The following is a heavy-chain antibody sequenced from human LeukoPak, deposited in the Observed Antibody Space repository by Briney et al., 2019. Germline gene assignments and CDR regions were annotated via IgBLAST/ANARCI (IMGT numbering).Heavy chain of an antibody. D-gene: IGHD2-2*01. CDR1: GGTFSSYA. CDR2: IIPIFGTA. V-gene: IGHV1-69*05. J-gene: IGHJ6*03. Sequence: GALVKVPCKASGGTFSSYAISWVRQAPGQGLEWMGGIIPIFGTANYAQKFQGRVTITTDESTSTAYMELSSLRSEDTAVYYCARGAVYCSSTSCYVSYYYYMDVWGKGTTVTVSS. CDR3: ARGAVYCSSTSCYVSYYYYMDV.